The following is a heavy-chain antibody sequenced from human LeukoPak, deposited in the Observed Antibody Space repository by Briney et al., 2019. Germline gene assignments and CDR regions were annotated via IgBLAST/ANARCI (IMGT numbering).Heavy chain of an antibody. CDR3: ARYPGQRGGYYYYYYMDV. D-gene: IGHD3-16*01. V-gene: IGHV3-7*01. CDR2: IKQDGSEK. J-gene: IGHJ6*03. CDR1: EFTFSSYW. Sequence: PGGSLRLSCAASEFTFSSYWMSWVRQAPGKGLEWVANIKQDGSEKYYVDSVKGRFAISRDNAKNSLYLQMNSLRAEDTAVYYCARYPGQRGGYYYYYYMDVWGKGTTVTVSS.